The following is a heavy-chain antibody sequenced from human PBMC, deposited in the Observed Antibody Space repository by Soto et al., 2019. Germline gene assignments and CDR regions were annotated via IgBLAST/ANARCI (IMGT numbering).Heavy chain of an antibody. CDR2: ISSSSSTI. D-gene: IGHD2-15*01. CDR3: ARDLGCSGGSCYSVPYYFDY. J-gene: IGHJ4*02. Sequence: GGSLRLSCAASGFTFSSYSMNWVRQAPGKGLEWVSYISSSSSTIYYADSVKGRFTISRDNAKNSLYLQMNSLRDEDTAVYYCARDLGCSGGSCYSVPYYFDYWGQGTLVTVSS. CDR1: GFTFSSYS. V-gene: IGHV3-48*02.